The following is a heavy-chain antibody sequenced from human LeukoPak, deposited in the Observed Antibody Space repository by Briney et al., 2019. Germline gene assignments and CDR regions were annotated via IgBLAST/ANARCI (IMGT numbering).Heavy chain of an antibody. CDR2: IYYSGST. J-gene: IGHJ4*02. D-gene: IGHD4-17*01. V-gene: IGHV4-30-4*01. CDR1: GGSISSGDYY. Sequence: SETLSLTCTVSGGSISSGDYYWGWIRQPPGRGLEWIGYIYYSGSTYYNPALKSRVTIAVDTSKNQLSQKLSSVTAADTAVYYCAREYGDGFDYWGQGTLVNVSS. CDR3: AREYGDGFDY.